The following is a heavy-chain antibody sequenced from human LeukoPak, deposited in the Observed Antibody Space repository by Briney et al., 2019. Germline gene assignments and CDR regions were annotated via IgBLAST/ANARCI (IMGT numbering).Heavy chain of an antibody. Sequence: GGSLRLSCAASGFTVSSNYMSWVRQAPGKGLEWVSVIYSGGSTYYADSVKGRFTISRDNSKNTLYLQMNGLGAEDTAVYYCARVVGAGGFDIGGQGTMVTVSS. D-gene: IGHD3-10*01. CDR3: ARVVGAGGFDI. CDR2: IYSGGST. J-gene: IGHJ3*02. CDR1: GFTVSSNY. V-gene: IGHV3-53*01.